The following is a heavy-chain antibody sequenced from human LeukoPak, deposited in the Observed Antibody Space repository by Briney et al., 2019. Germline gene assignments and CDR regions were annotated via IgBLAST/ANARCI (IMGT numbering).Heavy chain of an antibody. CDR1: GYSFASYG. CDR2: IKTYNGNT. J-gene: IGHJ5*02. CDR3: AREGNTWLDP. Sequence: ASVKVSSKASGYSFASYGIIWVRQAPGHGLEWMGWIKTYNGNTNYAQKFQGRVTLTTDTSTRTAYMELRSLTSDDTAVYYCAREGNTWLDPWGQGALVTVSS. V-gene: IGHV1-18*01.